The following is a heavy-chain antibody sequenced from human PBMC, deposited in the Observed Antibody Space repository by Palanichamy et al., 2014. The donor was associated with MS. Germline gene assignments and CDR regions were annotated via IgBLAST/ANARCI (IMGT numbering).Heavy chain of an antibody. CDR3: ARGTISFYGSGSYFAFDY. CDR2: TYYRSKWYN. CDR1: GDSVSSNSAA. J-gene: IGHJ4*02. D-gene: IGHD3-10*01. V-gene: IGHV6-1*01. Sequence: QVQLQQSGPGLVKPSQTLSLTCAISGDSVSSNSAAWNWIRQSPSRGLEWLGRTYYRSKWYNDYAVSVKSRITINPDTSKNQFSLQLNSVTPEDTAVYYCARGTISFYGSGSYFAFDYWGQGTLVTVSS.